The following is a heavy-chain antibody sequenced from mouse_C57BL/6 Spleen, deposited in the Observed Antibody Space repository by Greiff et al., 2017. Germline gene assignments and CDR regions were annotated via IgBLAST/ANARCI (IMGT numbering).Heavy chain of an antibody. V-gene: IGHV1-59*01. Sequence: QVQLKQPGAELVRPGTSVKLSCKASGYTFTSYWMHWVKQRPGQGLEWIGVIDPSDSYTNYNQKFKGKATLTVDTSSSTAYMQLSSLTSEDSAVYYCSFITTVGAYWGQGTLVTLSA. CDR2: IDPSDSYT. CDR1: GYTFTSYW. CDR3: SFITTVGAY. J-gene: IGHJ3*01. D-gene: IGHD1-1*01.